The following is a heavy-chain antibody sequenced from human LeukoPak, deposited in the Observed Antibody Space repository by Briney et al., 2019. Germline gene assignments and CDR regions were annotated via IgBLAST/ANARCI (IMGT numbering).Heavy chain of an antibody. J-gene: IGHJ5*02. V-gene: IGHV4-34*01. CDR3: ARGLGYSSSWYPWFDL. CDR1: GGSFSGYY. D-gene: IGHD6-13*01. CDR2: INHSGST. Sequence: KPSETLSLTCAVYGGSFSGYYWSWIRQPPGKGLEWLGEINHSGSTNYNPSLKSRVTISVDTSKNQFSLKLSSVTAADTAVYYCARGLGYSSSWYPWFDLWGQGTLVTVSS.